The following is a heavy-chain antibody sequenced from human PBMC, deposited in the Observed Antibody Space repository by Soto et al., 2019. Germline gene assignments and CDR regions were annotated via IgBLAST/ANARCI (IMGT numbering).Heavy chain of an antibody. V-gene: IGHV1-18*01. Sequence: QVQLLQSGAEVKKPGASVKVSCKASGYTFISYAISWVRQAPGQGLEWMGWISAFNGNTNYEQKVQGRVTMTTDTSATTAYMELRSLRSDDTAVYYCARSGSPAGYWGQGTLVTVSS. J-gene: IGHJ4*02. CDR2: ISAFNGNT. CDR3: ARSGSPAGY. CDR1: GYTFISYA. D-gene: IGHD3-10*01.